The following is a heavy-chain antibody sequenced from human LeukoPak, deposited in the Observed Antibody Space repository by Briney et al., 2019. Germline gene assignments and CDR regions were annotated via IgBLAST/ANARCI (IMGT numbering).Heavy chain of an antibody. CDR1: GGSFSGYY. V-gene: IGHV4-59*10. CDR2: IYTSGST. J-gene: IGHJ3*02. D-gene: IGHD5-24*01. Sequence: KPSETLSLTCAVYGGSFSGYYWSWIRQPAGKGLEWIGRIYTSGSTNYNPSLKSRVTMSVDTSKNQFSLKLSSVTAADTAVYYCARAEGAGYNLGAFDIWGQGTMVTVSS. CDR3: ARAEGAGYNLGAFDI.